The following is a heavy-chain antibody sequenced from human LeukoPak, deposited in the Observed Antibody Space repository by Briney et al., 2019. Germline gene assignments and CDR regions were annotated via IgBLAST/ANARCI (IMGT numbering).Heavy chain of an antibody. CDR2: ISYDGSNK. CDR3: AKDPRPSPIAAAGDY. V-gene: IGHV3-30-3*01. J-gene: IGHJ4*02. D-gene: IGHD6-13*01. Sequence: GGSPRLSCAASGFTFSSYAMHWVRQAPGKGLEWVAVISYDGSNKYYADSVKGRFTISRDNSKNTLYLQMNSLRAEDTAVYYCAKDPRPSPIAAAGDYWGQGTLVTVSS. CDR1: GFTFSSYA.